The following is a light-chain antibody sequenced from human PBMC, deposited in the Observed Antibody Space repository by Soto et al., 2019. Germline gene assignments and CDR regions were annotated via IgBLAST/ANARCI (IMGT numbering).Light chain of an antibody. V-gene: IGLV2-14*01. CDR3: SSYTSTTPVV. CDR2: DVS. CDR1: SSDIGGYDY. J-gene: IGLJ2*01. Sequence: QSALTQPASVSGSPGQSITISCSGTSSDIGGYDYVSWYQQHPGKTPKLMIFDVSDRPSGVSNRFSGSKSGNTASLTISGLQADDEADYYCSSYTSTTPVVFGGGNKLTFL.